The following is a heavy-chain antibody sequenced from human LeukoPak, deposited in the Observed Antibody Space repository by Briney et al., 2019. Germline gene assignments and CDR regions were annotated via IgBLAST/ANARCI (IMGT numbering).Heavy chain of an antibody. D-gene: IGHD4-23*01. Sequence: GGSLRLSCAASGFTVSSNYMSWVRQAPGKGLEWVSVIYSGGSTYYADSVKGRFTISRDNSKNTLYLQMNSLRAEDTAVYYCARVCRYGGHAFDIWGQGTMVTVSS. J-gene: IGHJ3*02. CDR2: IYSGGST. CDR3: ARVCRYGGHAFDI. CDR1: GFTVSSNY. V-gene: IGHV3-66*01.